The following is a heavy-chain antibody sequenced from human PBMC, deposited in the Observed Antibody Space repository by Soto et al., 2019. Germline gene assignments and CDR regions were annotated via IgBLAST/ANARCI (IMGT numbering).Heavy chain of an antibody. D-gene: IGHD5-12*01. J-gene: IGHJ4*02. CDR2: IYYSGST. CDR1: GGSISSSSYY. Sequence: SETLSLTCTVSGGSISSSSYYWGWIRQPPGKGLEWIGSIYYSGSTYYNPSLKSRVTISVDTSKNQFSLKLSSVTAADTAVYYCASTSVATSFELYYWGQGTLVTVSS. CDR3: ASTSVATSFELYY. V-gene: IGHV4-39*01.